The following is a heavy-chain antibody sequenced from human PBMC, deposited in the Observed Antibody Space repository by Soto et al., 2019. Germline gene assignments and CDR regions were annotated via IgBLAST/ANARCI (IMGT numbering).Heavy chain of an antibody. CDR3: AREGYDSSGPRFDY. Sequence: GALRLSCAASGFTFSSYAMHWVRQAPGKGLEWVAVISYDGSNKYYADSVKGRFTISRDNSKNTLYLQMNSLRAEDTAVYYCAREGYDSSGPRFDYWGQGTLVTVSS. V-gene: IGHV3-30-3*01. CDR2: ISYDGSNK. J-gene: IGHJ4*02. D-gene: IGHD3-22*01. CDR1: GFTFSSYA.